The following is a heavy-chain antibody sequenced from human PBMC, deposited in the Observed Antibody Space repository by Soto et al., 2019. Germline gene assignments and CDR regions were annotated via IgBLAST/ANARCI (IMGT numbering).Heavy chain of an antibody. CDR3: ARDLWGYCGTDCYPLDV. CDR1: GGSFSGYY. CDR2: INHSGST. Sequence: SETLSLTCAVYGGSFSGYYGTWIRQPPGTGLGWIGEINHSGSTNYNPSLKSRVTISVDTSKNQFSLKLNSVTAADTAVYYCARDLWGYCGTDCYPLDVWGQGTTVTVSS. J-gene: IGHJ6*02. V-gene: IGHV4-34*01. D-gene: IGHD2-21*02.